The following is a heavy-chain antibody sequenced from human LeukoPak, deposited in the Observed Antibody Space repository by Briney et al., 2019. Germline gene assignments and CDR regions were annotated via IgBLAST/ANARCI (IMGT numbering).Heavy chain of an antibody. CDR3: AKGEQLVYFDY. CDR1: GGSFSTYY. V-gene: IGHV4-59*01. Sequence: SSETLSLTCTLSGGSFSTYYWSWIRQPPGKGLEWSGFIYYSGSTNYNLSLKRRVTISIETSKNQFSLKLNSVTDADTAVYYCAKGEQLVYFDYWGQGTLVTVSS. D-gene: IGHD6-13*01. CDR2: IYYSGST. J-gene: IGHJ4*02.